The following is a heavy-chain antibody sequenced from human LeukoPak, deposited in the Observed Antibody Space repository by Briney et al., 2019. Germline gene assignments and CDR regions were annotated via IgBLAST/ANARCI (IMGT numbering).Heavy chain of an antibody. V-gene: IGHV3-15*01. CDR3: TTLMGSIGQ. D-gene: IGHD6-19*01. Sequence: GGSLRLSCAASGFSFGDAWLSWVRQPPGKGLEWVGRIKSKSDGGTTDYAAPVKGRFTISRDDSKNTLYVQMNSLKTEDTAVYYCTTLMGSIGQWGQGTLVTVSS. J-gene: IGHJ4*02. CDR1: GFSFGDAW. CDR2: IKSKSDGGTT.